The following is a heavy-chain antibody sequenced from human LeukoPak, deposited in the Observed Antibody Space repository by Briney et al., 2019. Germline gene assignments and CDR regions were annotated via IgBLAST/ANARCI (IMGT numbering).Heavy chain of an antibody. CDR3: ARRMVRGVIIYFDY. Sequence: PSETLSLTCTVSGGSISSYYWSWIRQHPGKGLEWIGYIYYSGSTYYNPSLKSRVTISVDTSKNQFSLKLSSVTAADTAVYYCARRMVRGVIIYFDYWGQGTLVTVSS. V-gene: IGHV4-59*06. J-gene: IGHJ4*02. D-gene: IGHD3-10*01. CDR2: IYYSGST. CDR1: GGSISSYY.